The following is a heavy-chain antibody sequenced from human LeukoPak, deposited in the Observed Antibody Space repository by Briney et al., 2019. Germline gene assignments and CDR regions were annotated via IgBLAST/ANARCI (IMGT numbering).Heavy chain of an antibody. D-gene: IGHD5/OR15-5a*01. Sequence: GGSLRLSCAASGFTFSSYEMNWVRQAPGKGPEWVANIRQDGKELYYVDSVKGRFTISRDNAKNSLYLQMDSLRVDDTAVYYCARDKVSGPTLLDYWGQGTLVTVSS. J-gene: IGHJ4*02. CDR2: IRQDGKEL. CDR3: ARDKVSGPTLLDY. CDR1: GFTFSSYE. V-gene: IGHV3-7*01.